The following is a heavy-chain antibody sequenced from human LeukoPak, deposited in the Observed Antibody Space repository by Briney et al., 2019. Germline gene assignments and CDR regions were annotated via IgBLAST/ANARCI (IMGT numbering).Heavy chain of an antibody. V-gene: IGHV1-2*02. CDR3: ARADRLHGGPYLIGP. CDR2: INPNTGGT. J-gene: IGHJ5*02. Sequence: ASVKVSCKTSGYTFTYYYMHWVRQAPGQGLEWMGWINPNTGGTSSAQKFQGRVTMIRDTAITTVYMEVSWLTSDDTAIYYCARADRLHGGPYLIGPWGQGTLVTVSS. D-gene: IGHD2-21*01. CDR1: GYTFTYYY.